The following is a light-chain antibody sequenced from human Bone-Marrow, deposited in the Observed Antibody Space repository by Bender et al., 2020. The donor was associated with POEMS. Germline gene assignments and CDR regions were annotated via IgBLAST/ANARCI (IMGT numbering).Light chain of an antibody. V-gene: IGLV2-8*01. Sequence: QSALSQPPSASGSPGQSVTISCTGSSSDVGGHTHVSWYQQHPGKAPKLMIYEVNKRPSGVPDRFSGSKSGNTASLTVSGLQAEDEADYYCSSYAGSNNLVFGRGTKLTVL. CDR3: SSYAGSNNLV. CDR2: EVN. J-gene: IGLJ2*01. CDR1: SSDVGGHTH.